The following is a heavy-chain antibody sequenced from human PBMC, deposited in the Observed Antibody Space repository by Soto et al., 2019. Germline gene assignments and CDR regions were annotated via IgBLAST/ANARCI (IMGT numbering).Heavy chain of an antibody. CDR3: AITTIRFPDAFDI. V-gene: IGHV1-69*02. CDR2: IIPILGIA. Sequence: SVKVSCKASGGTFRRYTISWVRQAPVQGLEWMGRIIPILGIANYAQKFRGRVTITADKSTSTAYMELSSLRSEDTAVYYCAITTIRFPDAFDIWGQGTMVTVSS. CDR1: GGTFRRYT. D-gene: IGHD1-1*01. J-gene: IGHJ3*02.